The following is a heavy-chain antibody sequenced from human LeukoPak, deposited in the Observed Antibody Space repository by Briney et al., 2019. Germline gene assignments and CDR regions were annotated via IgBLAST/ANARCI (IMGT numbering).Heavy chain of an antibody. CDR3: ARAGWIITSGIDY. J-gene: IGHJ4*02. CDR1: GYSISRGYY. D-gene: IGHD1-20*01. CDR2: IYHIGST. V-gene: IGHV4-38-2*01. Sequence: SATLSLTCGVSGYSISRGYYWAWIRQPPGKGLEWIGTIYHIGSTYYNPSLESRVTISVDKSKNEFSLNLNSVTAADTAVYYCARAGWIITSGIDYWGQGALVTVSS.